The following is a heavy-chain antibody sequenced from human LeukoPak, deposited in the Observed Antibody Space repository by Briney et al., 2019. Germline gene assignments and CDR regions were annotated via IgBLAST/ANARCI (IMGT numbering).Heavy chain of an antibody. CDR2: IYYSGST. Sequence: SETLSLTCTVSGGSISDYYWSWIRQPPGKGLEHIGYIYYSGSTNYNPSLKSRVTISVDTSKNQFSLKLNSVTAADTAVYYCAREVADYGGYYYYHYMDVWGKGTTVTISS. CDR3: AREVADYGGYYYYHYMDV. CDR1: GGSISDYY. V-gene: IGHV4-59*01. D-gene: IGHD4-23*01. J-gene: IGHJ6*03.